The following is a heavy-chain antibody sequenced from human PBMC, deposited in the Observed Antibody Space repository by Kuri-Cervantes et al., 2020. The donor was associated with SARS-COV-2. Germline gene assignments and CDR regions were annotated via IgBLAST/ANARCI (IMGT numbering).Heavy chain of an antibody. CDR2: VNHRGSN. V-gene: IGHV4-34*01. D-gene: IGHD3-9*01. J-gene: IGHJ6*03. CDR3: ARAYGFLRYIYYMDV. Sequence: SQTLALTCAFYGESFNGYYWNWIPQSSGKGLEWIGEVNHRGSNNYNLSLKSRVTISVDTSSKQFPLNLTSVTAADTAVYYCARAYGFLRYIYYMDVWGRGTTVTVSS. CDR1: GESFNGYY.